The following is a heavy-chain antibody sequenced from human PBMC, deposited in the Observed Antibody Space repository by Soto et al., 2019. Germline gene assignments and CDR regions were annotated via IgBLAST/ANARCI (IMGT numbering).Heavy chain of an antibody. D-gene: IGHD3-22*01. CDR1: GFTFSNAW. J-gene: IGHJ6*02. Sequence: GGSLRLSCAASGFTFSNAWMNWVRQAPGKGLEWVGRIKSKTDGGTTDYAAPVKGRFTISRDDSKNTLYLQMNSLKTEDTAVYYCTTGYYDSSGSLGYYYYYGMDVWGQGTTVTVSS. CDR2: IKSKTDGGTT. V-gene: IGHV3-15*07. CDR3: TTGYYDSSGSLGYYYYYGMDV.